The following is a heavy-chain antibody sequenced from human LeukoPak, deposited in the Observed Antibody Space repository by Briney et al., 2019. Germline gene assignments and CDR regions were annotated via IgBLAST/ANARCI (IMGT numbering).Heavy chain of an antibody. J-gene: IGHJ6*02. CDR2: IYSGGST. CDR1: GFTVSSNY. CDR3: AALWFGELLTRAYYYYGMDV. D-gene: IGHD3-10*01. Sequence: GGSLRLSCAASGFTVSSNYMSWVRQAPGKGLEWVSVIYSGGSTYYADSVKGRFTISRDNSKNTLYLQMNSLRAEDTAVYYCAALWFGELLTRAYYYYGMDVWGQGTTVTVSS. V-gene: IGHV3-53*01.